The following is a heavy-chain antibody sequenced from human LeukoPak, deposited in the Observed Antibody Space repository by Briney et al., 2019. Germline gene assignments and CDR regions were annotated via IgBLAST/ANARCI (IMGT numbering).Heavy chain of an antibody. Sequence: SETLSLTCTVSGGSISSYYWSWIRQPAGKGLEWIGRNYTSGSTNYNPSLKSRVTMSVDTSKNQFSLKLSSVTAADTAVYYCARDYQYYDFWSGYRGFDPWGQGTLVTVSS. V-gene: IGHV4-4*07. D-gene: IGHD3-3*01. CDR2: NYTSGST. CDR1: GGSISSYY. CDR3: ARDYQYYDFWSGYRGFDP. J-gene: IGHJ5*02.